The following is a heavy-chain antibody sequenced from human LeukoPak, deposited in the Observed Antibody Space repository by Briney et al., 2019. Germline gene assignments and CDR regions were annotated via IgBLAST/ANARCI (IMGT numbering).Heavy chain of an antibody. V-gene: IGHV3-7*01. CDR3: ARSGSDFDY. D-gene: IGHD3-3*01. CDR2: IKEDGSEK. CDR1: GFTFSNYW. J-gene: IGHJ4*02. Sequence: PGGSLRLSCEAPGFTFSNYWMSWVRQTPGKGLEWVANIKEDGSEKNYVDSVKGRFTLSRDNAKNSLYLQMNSLRAEDTAVYYCARSGSDFDYWGQGTLVSVSS.